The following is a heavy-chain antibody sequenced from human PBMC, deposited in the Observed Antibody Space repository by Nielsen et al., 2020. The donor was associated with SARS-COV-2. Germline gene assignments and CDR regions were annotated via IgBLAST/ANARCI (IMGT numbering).Heavy chain of an antibody. CDR1: GLTFRIYG. Sequence: GGSLRLSCAASGLTFRIYGMHWVRQAPGRGLEWAAVITYDGSNKYYAESVKGRFTVSRDNSKNTLFLQMNSLKPEDSAVYYCARDPGYYLGSGTYYYYNMDVWGQGATVTVSS. D-gene: IGHD3-10*01. CDR3: ARDPGYYLGSGTYYYYNMDV. V-gene: IGHV3-30*03. J-gene: IGHJ6*02. CDR2: ITYDGSNK.